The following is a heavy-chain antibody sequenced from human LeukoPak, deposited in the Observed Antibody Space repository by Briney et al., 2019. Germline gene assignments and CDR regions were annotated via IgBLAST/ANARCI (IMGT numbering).Heavy chain of an antibody. CDR1: GGSFSGYY. Sequence: PSETLSLTCAVYGGSFSGYYWSWIRQPPGKGLEWIGEINHSGSTNYNPSLKSRVTISVDTSKNQFSLKLSSVTAADTAVYYCARHVAVAGTECFDYWGQGTLVTVSS. J-gene: IGHJ4*02. CDR3: ARHVAVAGTECFDY. V-gene: IGHV4-34*01. D-gene: IGHD6-19*01. CDR2: INHSGST.